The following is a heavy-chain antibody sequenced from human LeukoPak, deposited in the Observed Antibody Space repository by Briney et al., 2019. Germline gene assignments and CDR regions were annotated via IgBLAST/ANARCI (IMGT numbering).Heavy chain of an antibody. Sequence: ASVKVSCKASGYTFTSYGISWVRQAPGQGLEWMGWINPNSGGTNYAQKFQGRVTMTRDTSISTAYMELSRLRSDDTAVYYCARETREYYFDYWGQGTLVTVSS. CDR3: ARETREYYFDY. J-gene: IGHJ4*02. V-gene: IGHV1-2*02. D-gene: IGHD3-10*01. CDR2: INPNSGGT. CDR1: GYTFTSYG.